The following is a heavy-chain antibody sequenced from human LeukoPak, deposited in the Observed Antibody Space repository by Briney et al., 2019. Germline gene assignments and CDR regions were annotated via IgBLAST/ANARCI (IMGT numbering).Heavy chain of an antibody. D-gene: IGHD2-15*01. CDR3: ARDECSGGSCYSGY. Sequence: PSETLSLTCTVSGGSISSYYWSWIRQPPGKGLEWIGYIYYSGSTKYSPSLKSRVTISVDTSKNQFSLKLSSVTAADTAVYYCARDECSGGSCYSGYWGQGTLVTVSS. CDR1: GGSISSYY. J-gene: IGHJ4*02. V-gene: IGHV4-59*01. CDR2: IYYSGST.